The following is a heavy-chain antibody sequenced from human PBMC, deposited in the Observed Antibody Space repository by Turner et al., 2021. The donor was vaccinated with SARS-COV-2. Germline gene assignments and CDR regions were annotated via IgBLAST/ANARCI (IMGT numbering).Heavy chain of an antibody. J-gene: IGHJ4*02. V-gene: IGHV1-46*03. CDR3: ARGELWSFSSYDN. D-gene: IGHD3-10*01. Sequence: VQLMQSGAEVKKPGASVKVFCKASGYIFINYYIHWVRQAPGQGLEWVGIIKHSGGGTRYAQKFRGRVTMTRDTSTSTVSMELSSLRSEDTAVYYCARGELWSFSSYDNWGQGTLVTVSS. CDR2: IKHSGGGT. CDR1: GYIFINYY.